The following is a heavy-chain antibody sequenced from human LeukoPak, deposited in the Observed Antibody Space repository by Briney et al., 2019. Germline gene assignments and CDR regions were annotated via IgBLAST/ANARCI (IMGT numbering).Heavy chain of an antibody. CDR1: GGSISSSY. CDR2: IFYSGTT. V-gene: IGHV4-59*01. Sequence: SETLSLTCTASGGSISSSYWTWIRQPPGKGLEWIGNIFYSGTTNYNPSLKSRVTISVDTSKNQLTLYLSSVTAADTAVYYCARERGSEDAEYFHLWGQAPWSPSPQ. D-gene: IGHD3-10*01. J-gene: IGHJ1*01. CDR3: ARERGSEDAEYFHL.